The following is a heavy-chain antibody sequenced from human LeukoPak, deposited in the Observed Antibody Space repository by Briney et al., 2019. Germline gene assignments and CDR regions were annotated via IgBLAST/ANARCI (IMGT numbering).Heavy chain of an antibody. CDR1: GGTFSSYA. V-gene: IGHV1-69*13. CDR2: IIPIFGTA. D-gene: IGHD2-2*01. Sequence: SVKVSCKASGGTFSSYAISWVRQAPGQGLEWMGGIIPIFGTANYAQKFQGRVTITADESTSTAYMELSSLRSEDTAVYYCARGLISGLLFGYFDYWGQGTLATVSS. CDR3: ARGLISGLLFGYFDY. J-gene: IGHJ4*02.